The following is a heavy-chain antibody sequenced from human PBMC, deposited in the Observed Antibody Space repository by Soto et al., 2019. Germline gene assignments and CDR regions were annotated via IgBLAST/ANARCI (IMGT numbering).Heavy chain of an antibody. Sequence: PGGSLRLSCAASGFTVSSNYMSWVRQSPGKGLEWVSVIYSGDSTYYADSVKGRFTISRDNSKNTLYLQMNSLRAEDTAVYYCARDLGGSYYYYYGMDVWGQGTTVTVSS. CDR2: IYSGDST. J-gene: IGHJ6*02. CDR3: ARDLGGSYYYYYGMDV. V-gene: IGHV3-53*01. CDR1: GFTVSSNY. D-gene: IGHD1-26*01.